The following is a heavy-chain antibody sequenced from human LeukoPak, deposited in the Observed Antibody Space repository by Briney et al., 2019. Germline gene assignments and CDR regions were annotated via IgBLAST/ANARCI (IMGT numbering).Heavy chain of an antibody. Sequence: SGGSLRLSCAASGFTFSSYAMHWVRQAPGKGLEWVAVISYDGSNKYYADSVKGRFTISRDNSKNTLYLQMNSLRAEDTAVYYCARDSSGKDAFDIWGQGTMVTVSS. V-gene: IGHV3-30-3*01. J-gene: IGHJ3*02. CDR3: ARDSSGKDAFDI. CDR1: GFTFSSYA. D-gene: IGHD6-19*01. CDR2: ISYDGSNK.